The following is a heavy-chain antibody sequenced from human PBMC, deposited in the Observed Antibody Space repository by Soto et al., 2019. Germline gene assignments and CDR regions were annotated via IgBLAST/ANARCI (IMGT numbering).Heavy chain of an antibody. Sequence: GGSLRLSCTASGFTFGDYAMSWFRQAPGKGLEWVGVIRSKAYGGTIEYAASVKGRFTISRDDSKSIAYLQMISLKTEDTAVYYCTREPIFGVVTDAFDSWGQGTMVTVSS. D-gene: IGHD3-3*01. CDR1: GFTFGDYA. CDR2: IRSKAYGGTI. V-gene: IGHV3-49*03. J-gene: IGHJ3*02. CDR3: TREPIFGVVTDAFDS.